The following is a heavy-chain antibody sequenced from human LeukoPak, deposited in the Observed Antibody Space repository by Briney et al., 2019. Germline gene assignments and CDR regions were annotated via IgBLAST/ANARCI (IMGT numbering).Heavy chain of an antibody. Sequence: GGSLSLSCAASGFTFSSYSMNWVRQAPGKGLEWVSYISSSSSTIYYADSVKGRFTISRDNAKNSLYLQMNSLRDEDTAVYYCARAPQFSITMIVEHGMDVWGQGTTVAVSS. D-gene: IGHD3-22*01. CDR3: ARAPQFSITMIVEHGMDV. J-gene: IGHJ6*02. CDR1: GFTFSSYS. CDR2: ISSSSSTI. V-gene: IGHV3-48*02.